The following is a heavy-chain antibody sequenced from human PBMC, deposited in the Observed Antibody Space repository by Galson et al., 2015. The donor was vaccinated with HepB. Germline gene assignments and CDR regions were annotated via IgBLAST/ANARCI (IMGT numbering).Heavy chain of an antibody. CDR1: VGSLSSGAHY. J-gene: IGHJ4*02. Sequence: TLSLTCSGSVGSLSSGAHYWTWIRQRPGKRLEWIGYIFSSGSTNYNPSLTGRIFISLDTSKNQFSLKLISVTAADTALYYCARDRVFSYWGQGALVTVSS. CDR3: ARDRVFSY. CDR2: IFSSGST. V-gene: IGHV4-31*03.